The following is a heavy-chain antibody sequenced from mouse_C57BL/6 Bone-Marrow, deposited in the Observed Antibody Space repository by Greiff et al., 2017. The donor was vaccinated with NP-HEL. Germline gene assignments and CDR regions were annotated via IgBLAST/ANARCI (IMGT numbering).Heavy chain of an antibody. CDR1: GYTFISYG. Sequence: QVQLKQSGAELARRGASVKLSCKASGYTFISYGISWVKQRTGQGLEWIGEIYPRSGNTYYNEKFKGKATLTADKSSSTAYMELRSLTSEDSAVYFCARKRVTVPYFDYWGQGTTLTVSS. J-gene: IGHJ2*01. D-gene: IGHD1-1*01. CDR2: IYPRSGNT. CDR3: ARKRVTVPYFDY. V-gene: IGHV1-81*01.